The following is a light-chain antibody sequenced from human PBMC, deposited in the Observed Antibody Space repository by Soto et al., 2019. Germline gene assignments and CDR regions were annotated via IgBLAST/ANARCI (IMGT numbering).Light chain of an antibody. CDR1: SSNIGSHA. CDR3: ATWDDSLNWV. J-gene: IGLJ3*02. CDR2: SNN. Sequence: QSVLTQPPSASGTPGQRVTISCSGSSSNIGSHAVNWYQQLPGTAPKLLIYSNNQRPSGVPDRFTVSKSGTSASLAISGLQSEDEADYYCATWDDSLNWVFGGGTQLTVL. V-gene: IGLV1-44*01.